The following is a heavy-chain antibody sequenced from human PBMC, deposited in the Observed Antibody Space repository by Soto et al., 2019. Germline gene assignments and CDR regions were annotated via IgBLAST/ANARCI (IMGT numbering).Heavy chain of an antibody. CDR1: GFTFTSSA. CDR3: AADKGYSYGYGTY. Sequence: SVKVSCKASGFTFTSSAVQWVRQARGQRLEWIGWIVVGSGNTDYPQKLQERVTITRDMSTSTAYMELSSLRSDDTAVYYCAADKGYSYGYGTYWGQGTLVTVSS. CDR2: IVVGSGNT. J-gene: IGHJ4*02. D-gene: IGHD5-18*01. V-gene: IGHV1-58*01.